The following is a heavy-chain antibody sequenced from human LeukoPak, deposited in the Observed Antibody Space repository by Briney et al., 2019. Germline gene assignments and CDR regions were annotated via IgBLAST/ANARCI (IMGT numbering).Heavy chain of an antibody. V-gene: IGHV4-38-2*02. CDR1: GFSISSAYF. D-gene: IGHD3-22*01. Sequence: TSETLSLTCSVSGFSISSAYFWGWIRQPPGKGLEWIGSIFHAGTTYYKPSLKSRATISLDASRNQFSLHLTSVTAADTAVYYCVRAVYDSTGYYYPDWGQGTLVTVSP. CDR3: VRAVYDSTGYYYPD. J-gene: IGHJ4*02. CDR2: IFHAGTT.